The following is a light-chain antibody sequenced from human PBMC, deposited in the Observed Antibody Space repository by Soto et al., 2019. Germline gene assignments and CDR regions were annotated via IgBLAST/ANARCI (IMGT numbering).Light chain of an antibody. Sequence: EIVLTHSPATLSLSPVEGATLSSRSSQSVSSSYLAWYQQKPGQAPRLLIYGASSRATGIPDRFSGSGSGTDSTLTISRLEPEDFAVYYCQQYGSSPPITFGQGTRLEIK. J-gene: IGKJ5*01. CDR3: QQYGSSPPIT. V-gene: IGKV3-20*01. CDR1: QSVSSSY. CDR2: GAS.